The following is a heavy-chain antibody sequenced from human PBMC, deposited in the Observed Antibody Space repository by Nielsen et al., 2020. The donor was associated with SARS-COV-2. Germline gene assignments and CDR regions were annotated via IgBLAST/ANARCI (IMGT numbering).Heavy chain of an antibody. D-gene: IGHD3-3*01. CDR3: TTGTPTYYDFWSGYSGYYYYYGMDV. CDR2: IKSKTDGGTT. J-gene: IGHJ6*02. Sequence: WIRQPPGKGLEWVGRIKSKTDGGTTDYAAPVKGRSTISRDDSKNTLYLQMNSLKTEDTAVYYCTTGTPTYYDFWSGYSGYYYYYGMDVWGQGTTVTVSS. V-gene: IGHV3-15*01.